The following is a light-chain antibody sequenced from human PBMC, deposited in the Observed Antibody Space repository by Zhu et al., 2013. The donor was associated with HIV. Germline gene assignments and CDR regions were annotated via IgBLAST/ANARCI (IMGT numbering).Light chain of an antibody. Sequence: IRMTQSPSSLYASTGDRVTLTCRASQDISSHVAWYQQRSGQAPKLLIYGASTLHTGAPSRFAGSGSGTEFTLSISCLQSEDFATYYCQHVNSNAAFGPGTKVDV. CDR1: QDISSH. CDR2: GAS. V-gene: IGKV1-8*01. CDR3: QHVNSNAA. J-gene: IGKJ3*01.